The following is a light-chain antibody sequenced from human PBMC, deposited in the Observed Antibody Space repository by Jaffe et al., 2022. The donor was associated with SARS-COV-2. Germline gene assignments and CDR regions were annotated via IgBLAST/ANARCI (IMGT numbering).Light chain of an antibody. CDR3: QQYDSSPRT. V-gene: IGKV3-20*01. CDR2: DAS. Sequence: DIVLTQSPGTLSLSPGERATLSCRASQSISSAYLGWYQQRPGQAPRLLIYDASTRATGIPDRFSGSGSGTDFTLTISRLEPEDFAVYYCQQYDSSPRTFGQGTKVEIK. J-gene: IGKJ1*01. CDR1: QSISSAY.